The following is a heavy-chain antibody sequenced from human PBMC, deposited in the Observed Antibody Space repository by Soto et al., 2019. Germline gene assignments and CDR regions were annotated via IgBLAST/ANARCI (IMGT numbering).Heavy chain of an antibody. V-gene: IGHV3-23*01. CDR3: AKDLSFLPHLKTPKYYYDSSGYY. CDR1: GFTFSSDN. J-gene: IGHJ4*02. Sequence: LXLSGAAAGFTFSSDNMNWVRQAPGKGLEWVSAISGSGGSTYYADSVKGRFTISRDNSKNTLHLQMNSLRAEDTAVYYCAKDLSFLPHLKTPKYYYDSSGYYWGQGTLVTVYS. CDR2: ISGSGGST. D-gene: IGHD3-22*01.